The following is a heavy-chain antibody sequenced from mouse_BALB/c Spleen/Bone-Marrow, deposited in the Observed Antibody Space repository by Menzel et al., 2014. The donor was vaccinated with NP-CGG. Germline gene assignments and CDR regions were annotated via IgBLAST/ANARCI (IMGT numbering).Heavy chain of an antibody. Sequence: DVQLVESGGGLVQPGGSLRLSCETSGFTFTDYYMNWVRQPPGKALEWLGFIRNKANGYTTEYSASVKGRFTISRDNSQSILYLQMNSLRAEDSATYYCARDIGRLIFDYWGQGTTLPVSS. D-gene: IGHD1-2*01. J-gene: IGHJ2*01. CDR2: IRNKANGYTT. V-gene: IGHV7-3*02. CDR1: GFTFTDYY. CDR3: ARDIGRLIFDY.